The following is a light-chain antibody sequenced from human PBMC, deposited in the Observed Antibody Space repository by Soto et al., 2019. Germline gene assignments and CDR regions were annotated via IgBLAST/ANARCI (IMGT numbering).Light chain of an antibody. CDR3: QQSQTTPWT. CDR2: GAS. V-gene: IGKV1-39*01. CDR1: QSINRF. J-gene: IGKJ1*01. Sequence: DIQMTQSPSSLSASVGDRVTITCRASQSINRFLNWYQQKPGKGPNLLIYGASSLHTGVPSRFSSSGSGTDFTLTISSLQPEDFATYFCQQSQTTPWTFGQGTKVEIK.